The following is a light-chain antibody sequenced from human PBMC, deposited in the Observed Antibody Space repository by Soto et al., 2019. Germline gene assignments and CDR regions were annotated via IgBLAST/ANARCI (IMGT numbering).Light chain of an antibody. CDR2: GAS. CDR3: QQYWHWPRT. V-gene: IGKV3-15*01. J-gene: IGKJ1*01. Sequence: EIVVTQSPVTLSVSPGERVTLSCRASESVSRNLAWYQQKPGQTPRPLIYGASTRATGVPARFSGSGSGTDFILAITSLQSEDFAVYYCQQYWHWPRTFGQGTRVEI. CDR1: ESVSRN.